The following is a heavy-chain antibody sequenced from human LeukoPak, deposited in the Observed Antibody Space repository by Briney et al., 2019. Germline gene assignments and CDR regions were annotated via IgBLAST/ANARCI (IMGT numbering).Heavy chain of an antibody. Sequence: GGSLRLSCAASGFTFSSYAMHWVRQAPGKGLEWVAVISCDGSNKYYADSVKGRFTISRDNSKNTMYLQMNSLRAEDTAVYYCARAGIAVAVAADAFDIWGQGTMVTVSS. CDR3: ARAGIAVAVAADAFDI. CDR2: ISCDGSNK. CDR1: GFTFSSYA. D-gene: IGHD2-15*01. V-gene: IGHV3-30-3*01. J-gene: IGHJ3*02.